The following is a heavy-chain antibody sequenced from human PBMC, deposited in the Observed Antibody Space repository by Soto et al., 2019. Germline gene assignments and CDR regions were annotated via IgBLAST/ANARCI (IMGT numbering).Heavy chain of an antibody. D-gene: IGHD6-6*01. V-gene: IGHV4-30-4*01. CDR1: DGSISSGDYY. Sequence: SETLSITCTVSDGSISSGDYYWSWIRQPPGKGLEWIGYIYYSGSTYYNPSLKSRVTISVDTSKNQFSLKLSSVTAADTAVYYCARDAFEYGSPVNCFDPWGQGPLVTVS. CDR2: IYYSGST. CDR3: ARDAFEYGSPVNCFDP. J-gene: IGHJ5*02.